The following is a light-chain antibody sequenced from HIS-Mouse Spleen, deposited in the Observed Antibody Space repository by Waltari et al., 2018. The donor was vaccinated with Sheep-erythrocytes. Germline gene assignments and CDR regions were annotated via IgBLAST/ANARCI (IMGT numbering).Light chain of an antibody. J-gene: IGLJ3*02. CDR2: EGS. CDR1: SSDVGSYNL. Sequence: QSALTQPASVSGSPGQSITISCTGTSSDVGSYNLVSWYQQHPGKAPKLMIYEGSKRPSWVSNRFSGSTSGNTASLTISGLQAEDEADYYCCSYAGSSTPWVFGGGTKLTVL. V-gene: IGLV2-23*01. CDR3: CSYAGSSTPWV.